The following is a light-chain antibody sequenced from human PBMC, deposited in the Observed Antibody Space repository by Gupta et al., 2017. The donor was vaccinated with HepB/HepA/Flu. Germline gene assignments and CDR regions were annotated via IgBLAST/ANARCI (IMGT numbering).Light chain of an antibody. CDR3: QVWDTGSDVV. CDR2: FDG. Sequence: SYVLTQPPSLSVAPGETARLTCGGNNIGSKSVHWYQQKPGQAPVLVIQFDGDRPSGIPERFSGSNYGNTATLSFSGVEAGDEADYYCQVWDTGSDVVFGGGTKLTVL. CDR1: NIGSKS. J-gene: IGLJ2*01. V-gene: IGLV3-21*04.